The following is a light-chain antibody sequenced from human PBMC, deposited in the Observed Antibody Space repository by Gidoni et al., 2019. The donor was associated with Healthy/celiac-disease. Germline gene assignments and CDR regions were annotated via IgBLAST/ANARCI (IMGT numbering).Light chain of an antibody. V-gene: IGKV1-39*01. Sequence: DIQMTQSPSSLSASVGDRLTITCRASRSISSYLNWYQQKPGKAPKLLIYTASSLPSGVPSRFRGSGSGTDFTLTISSLHPEDFATYYCQQSYSTPWTFGQWTKVEIK. CDR3: QQSYSTPWT. J-gene: IGKJ1*01. CDR1: RSISSY. CDR2: TAS.